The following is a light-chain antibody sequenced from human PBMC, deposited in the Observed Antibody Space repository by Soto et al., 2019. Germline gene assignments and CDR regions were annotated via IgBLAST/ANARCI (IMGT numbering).Light chain of an antibody. V-gene: IGKV1-5*03. Sequence: DIQMTQSPSTLSASVGDRVTITCRASQSISSWLAWYQQKPGKAPMFLISKASNLGSGVPSRFSGSGSGTEFTLTISSLQPDDFASYYCQQYNTFWTFGQGTKVDIK. CDR1: QSISSW. CDR2: KAS. CDR3: QQYNTFWT. J-gene: IGKJ1*01.